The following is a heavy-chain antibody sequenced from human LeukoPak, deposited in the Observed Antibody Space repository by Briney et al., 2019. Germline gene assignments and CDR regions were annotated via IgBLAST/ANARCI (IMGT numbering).Heavy chain of an antibody. CDR1: GGSISSYY. CDR2: IYYSGST. CDR3: ARVTGYMIEDYFDY. Sequence: SETLSLTCTVSGGSISSYYWSWIRQPPGKGLEWIGYIYYSGSTNYNPSLKSRVTISVDTSKNQFSLKLRSVAAADTAVYYCARVTGYMIEDYFDYWGQGTLVTVSS. V-gene: IGHV4-59*01. J-gene: IGHJ4*02. D-gene: IGHD3-22*01.